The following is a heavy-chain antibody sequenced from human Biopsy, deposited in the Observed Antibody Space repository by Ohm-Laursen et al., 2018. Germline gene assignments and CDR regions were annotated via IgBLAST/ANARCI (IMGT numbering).Heavy chain of an antibody. CDR1: SYTFIDYN. Sequence: ASVKVSCKAFSYTFIDYNIHWMRQAPGQGLEWLGYINCKTGATNYAQKFQGTVTMTRDTSISTAYLALGSLRSADAAIYYCARDPLNGHKHFDYWGQGSLVTVSS. CDR3: ARDPLNGHKHFDY. CDR2: INCKTGAT. J-gene: IGHJ4*02. D-gene: IGHD2-8*01. V-gene: IGHV1-2*02.